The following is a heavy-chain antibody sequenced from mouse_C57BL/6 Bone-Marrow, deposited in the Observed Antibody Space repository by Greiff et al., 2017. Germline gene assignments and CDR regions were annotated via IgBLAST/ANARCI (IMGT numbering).Heavy chain of an antibody. J-gene: IGHJ3*01. CDR2: IYPGNSDT. V-gene: IGHV1-5*01. CDR1: GYTFTSYW. Sequence: VQLQQSGTVLARPGASVKMSCKTSGYTFTSYWMHWVKQRPGQGLEWIGAIYPGNSDTSYNQKFKGKDKLTAVTSASTAYMELSSLTNEDSAVYYCTRSGYYLFAYWGQGTLVTVSA. D-gene: IGHD2-3*01. CDR3: TRSGYYLFAY.